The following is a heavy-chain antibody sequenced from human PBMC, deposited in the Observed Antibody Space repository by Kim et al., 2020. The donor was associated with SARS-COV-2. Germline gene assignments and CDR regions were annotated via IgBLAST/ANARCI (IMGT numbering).Heavy chain of an antibody. CDR1: GFTFSSYG. J-gene: IGHJ4*02. Sequence: GGSLRLSCAASGFTFSSYGMHWVRQAPGKGLEWVAVISYDGSNKYYADSVKGRFTISRDNSKNTLYLQMNSLRAEDTAVYYCANQSEGVGVYRSVIRDGGRGTLVTVSA. CDR2: ISYDGSNK. CDR3: ANQSEGVGVYRSVIRD. V-gene: IGHV3-30*18. D-gene: IGHD2-8*01.